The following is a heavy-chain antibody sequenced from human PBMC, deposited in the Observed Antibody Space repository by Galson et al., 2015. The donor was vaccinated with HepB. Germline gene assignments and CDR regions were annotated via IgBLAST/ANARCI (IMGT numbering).Heavy chain of an antibody. CDR3: VRPLRNTVTRDY. V-gene: IGHV3-23*01. CDR1: GLTLSNYD. J-gene: IGHJ4*02. CDR2: MSASGGST. D-gene: IGHD4-11*01. Sequence: SLRLSCAASGLTLSNYDVSWARQAPGKGLEWVSSMSASGGSTYYADSVKGRVIISRDNAKNMLYLQMNSLRAEDTAVYYCVRPLRNTVTRDYWGQGTLVTVSS.